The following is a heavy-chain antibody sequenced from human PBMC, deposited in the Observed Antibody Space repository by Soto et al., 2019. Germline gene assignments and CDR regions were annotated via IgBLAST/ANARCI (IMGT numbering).Heavy chain of an antibody. CDR1: GFTFNNYA. CDR3: AKGRGGSGSLAPRVDF. V-gene: IGHV3-23*01. D-gene: IGHD3-10*01. J-gene: IGHJ4*02. Sequence: EVQLLDSGGGLVQPGGSLRLSCAASGFTFNNYAMTWVRQAPGKGLEWVSAISGGGDTTSYADSVMGRFTVSRDGSKNALDLQMSSLRAEDTALYYCAKGRGGSGSLAPRVDFWGQGTLVTVSS. CDR2: ISGGGDTT.